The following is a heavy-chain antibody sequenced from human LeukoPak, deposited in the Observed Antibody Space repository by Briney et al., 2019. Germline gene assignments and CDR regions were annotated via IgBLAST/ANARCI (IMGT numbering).Heavy chain of an antibody. CDR3: ASTHAGRYYTTFDY. D-gene: IGHD3-10*01. Sequence: SETLSLTCTVSGGSIISSSSYWSWIRQPPKKGLEWIGAIYYNGNTYYNRSLRSRVTMSVDTSKNQFSLKLNSVTAADTAVYYCASTHAGRYYTTFDYWGQGALVTVSS. CDR1: GGSIISSSSY. J-gene: IGHJ4*02. CDR2: IYYNGNT. V-gene: IGHV4-39*01.